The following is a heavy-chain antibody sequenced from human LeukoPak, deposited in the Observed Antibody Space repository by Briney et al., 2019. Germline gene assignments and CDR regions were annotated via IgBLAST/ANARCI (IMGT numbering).Heavy chain of an antibody. J-gene: IGHJ4*02. CDR3: ARWIQLWRYFDY. CDR1: GYTFTSYA. D-gene: IGHD5-18*01. Sequence: GASVKVSCKASGYTFTSYAMHWVRQAPGQRLEWMGWINAGNGNTKYSQKFQGRVTITRDTSASTAYMEPSSLRSEDTAVYYCARWIQLWRYFDYWGQGTLVTVSS. V-gene: IGHV1-3*01. CDR2: INAGNGNT.